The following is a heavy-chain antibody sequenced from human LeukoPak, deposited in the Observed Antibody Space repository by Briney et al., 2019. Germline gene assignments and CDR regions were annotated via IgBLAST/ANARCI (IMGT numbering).Heavy chain of an antibody. D-gene: IGHD6-13*01. CDR1: GYTFTGYY. CDR2: INPNSGGT. Sequence: ASVKVSCKASGYTFTGYYMHWVRQAPGQGLEWMGWINPNSGGTNYAQKFQGRVTMTRDTSISTAYMELSRLRSDDTAVDYCARDFSRWYIGIMFDPWGQGTLVTVSS. CDR3: ARDFSRWYIGIMFDP. V-gene: IGHV1-2*02. J-gene: IGHJ5*02.